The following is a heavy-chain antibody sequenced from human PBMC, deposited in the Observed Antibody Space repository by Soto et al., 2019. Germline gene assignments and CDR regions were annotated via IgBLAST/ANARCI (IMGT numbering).Heavy chain of an antibody. J-gene: IGHJ4*02. V-gene: IGHV3-23*01. CDR1: GFTFSSYA. CDR2: ISGSGGST. Sequence: GGSLRLSCAASGFTFSSYAMSWVRQAPGKGLEWVSAISGSGGSTYYADSVKGRFTISRDNSKNTLYLQMNSLRAEDTAVYYCARRSPGARLFIVYYFDYWGQGTLVTVSS. D-gene: IGHD3-16*02. CDR3: ARRSPGARLFIVYYFDY.